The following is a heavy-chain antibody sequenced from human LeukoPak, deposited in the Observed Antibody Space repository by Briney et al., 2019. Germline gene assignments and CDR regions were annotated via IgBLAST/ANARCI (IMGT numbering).Heavy chain of an antibody. Sequence: GGSLRLSCAASGFNFSNYEMNWVRQAPGRGLEWFSYISSSGRTMYYADSVKGRFTISRDNAKNSLYLQMNSLRGEDTAIYYCARGGDSSGYYVDYWGQGTLVTVSS. CDR1: GFNFSNYE. J-gene: IGHJ4*02. V-gene: IGHV3-48*03. D-gene: IGHD3-22*01. CDR3: ARGGDSSGYYVDY. CDR2: ISSSGRTM.